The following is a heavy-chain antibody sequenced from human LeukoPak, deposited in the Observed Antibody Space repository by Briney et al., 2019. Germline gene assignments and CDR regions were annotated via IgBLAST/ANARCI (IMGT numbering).Heavy chain of an antibody. CDR3: AFREFNSDH. V-gene: IGHV3-48*03. J-gene: IGHJ4*02. CDR2: ISTTDTT. D-gene: IGHD3-10*01. Sequence: GGPLRLSCAASGFIFTNYEMNWFRQAPGKGLEWVSYISTTDTTYYAESVKGRFTISRDNVKNLLYLQLNSLRAEDTAAYYCAFREFNSDHWGQGAVVIVSS. CDR1: GFIFTNYE.